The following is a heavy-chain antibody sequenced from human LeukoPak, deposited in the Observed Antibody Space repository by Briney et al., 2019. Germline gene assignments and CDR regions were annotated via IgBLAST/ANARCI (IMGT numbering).Heavy chain of an antibody. Sequence: SETLSLTCTLSTGSLGRDYWSWIRQPPGKGLEWIGYVYYNGNTIYNPSLKSRVTISVDTSKNQFSLNVTSVTAADTAVYYCARTTSSGWSRFFDFWSQGSLVTVSS. V-gene: IGHV4-59*01. CDR2: VYYNGNT. J-gene: IGHJ4*02. D-gene: IGHD6-19*01. CDR3: ARTTSSGWSRFFDF. CDR1: TGSLGRDY.